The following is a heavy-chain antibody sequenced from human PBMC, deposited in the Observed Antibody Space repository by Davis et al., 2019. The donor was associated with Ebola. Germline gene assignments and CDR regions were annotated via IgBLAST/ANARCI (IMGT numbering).Heavy chain of an antibody. CDR2: ISGDGRST. D-gene: IGHD6-25*01. J-gene: IGHJ4*02. CDR3: IKDFGGS. V-gene: IGHV3-43*02. CDR1: GFIFEDYA. Sequence: GESLKISCAASGFIFEDYAMHWVRQGPGKGLEWVSFISGDGRSTIYADSVRGRFTISRDNSRSSLHLHMNNVTTGDTALYYCIKDFGGSWGQGTLVTVSS.